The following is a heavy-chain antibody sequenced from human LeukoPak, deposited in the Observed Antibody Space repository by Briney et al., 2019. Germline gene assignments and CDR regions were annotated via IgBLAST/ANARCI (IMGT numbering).Heavy chain of an antibody. CDR3: ARHSRSGWYFGWFDP. CDR2: IYYSGST. D-gene: IGHD6-19*01. J-gene: IGHJ5*02. V-gene: IGHV4-39*01. CDR1: GGSISSSSYY. Sequence: SETLSLTCTVSGGSISSSSYYWGWIRQPPGKGLEWIGSIYYSGSTYYNPSLKGRVTISVDTSKNQFSLKLSSVTAADTAVYYCARHSRSGWYFGWFDPWGQGTLVTVSS.